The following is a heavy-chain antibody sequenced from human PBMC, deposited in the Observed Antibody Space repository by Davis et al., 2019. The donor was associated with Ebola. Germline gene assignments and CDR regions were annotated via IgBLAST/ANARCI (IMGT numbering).Heavy chain of an antibody. V-gene: IGHV3-30-3*01. CDR1: GFTFSSYA. CDR3: ARGGWSNWFDP. CDR2: ISYNGSNK. Sequence: GGSLRLSCAASGFTFSSYAMHWVRQAPGKGLEWVAVISYNGSNKYYADSVKGRFTISRDNSKNTLYLQMNSLRAEDTAVYYCARGGWSNWFDPWGQGTLVTVSS. J-gene: IGHJ5*02. D-gene: IGHD6-19*01.